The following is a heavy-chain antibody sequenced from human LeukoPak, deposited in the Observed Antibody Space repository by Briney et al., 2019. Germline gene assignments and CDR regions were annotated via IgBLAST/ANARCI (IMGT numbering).Heavy chain of an antibody. V-gene: IGHV3-11*04. J-gene: IGHJ4*02. Sequence: NPGGSLRLSCAASGLTFSDYYMTWIRQAPGKGLEWVSSISGTGTTIYSADSVRGRFTVSRDNARNSLFLHMNSLRAEDTAVYYCAVQITMIVVVPDFACWGQGTLVTVSS. CDR3: AVQITMIVVVPDFAC. CDR2: ISGTGTTI. D-gene: IGHD3-22*01. CDR1: GLTFSDYY.